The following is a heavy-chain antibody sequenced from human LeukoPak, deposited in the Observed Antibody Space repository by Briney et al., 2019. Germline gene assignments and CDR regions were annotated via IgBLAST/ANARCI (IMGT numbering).Heavy chain of an antibody. CDR2: INPNSGGT. CDR3: ASYSLNLGDDAFDI. CDR1: GYTFTGDY. D-gene: IGHD2-21*01. Sequence: ASVKVSCKASGYTFTGDYMHWVRQAPGQGLEWMGWINPNSGGTNYAQKFQGRVTMTRDTSISTAYMELSRLRSDDTAVYYCASYSLNLGDDAFDIWGQGTMVTVSS. J-gene: IGHJ3*02. V-gene: IGHV1-2*02.